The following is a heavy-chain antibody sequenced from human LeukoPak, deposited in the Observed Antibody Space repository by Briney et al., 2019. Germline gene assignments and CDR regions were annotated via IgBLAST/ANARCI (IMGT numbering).Heavy chain of an antibody. Sequence: GGSLRLSCAASGFTFSSYSMNWVRQAPGKGLEWVSYISSSSSTIYYADSVKGRFTISRDNSKNTLYLQMNSLRAEDTAVYYCARGTDYGDSSGELIYWGQGTLVTVSS. V-gene: IGHV3-48*01. CDR3: ARGTDYGDSSGELIY. CDR2: ISSSSSTI. J-gene: IGHJ4*02. D-gene: IGHD4-17*01. CDR1: GFTFSSYS.